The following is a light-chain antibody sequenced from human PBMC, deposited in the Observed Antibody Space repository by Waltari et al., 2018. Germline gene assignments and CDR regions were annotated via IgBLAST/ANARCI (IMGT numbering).Light chain of an antibody. V-gene: IGKV3-20*01. J-gene: IGKJ1*01. CDR1: QSVSRA. CDR2: GAS. CDR3: QHYLRLPVT. Sequence: EIVLTQSPGTLSLSLGERATVSCRASQSVSRALAWYQQKPDQAPRLPIYGASTRATCVPERFSGSGSGTDFSLTISRLEPDDFAVYYCQHYLRLPVTFGQGTTVEI.